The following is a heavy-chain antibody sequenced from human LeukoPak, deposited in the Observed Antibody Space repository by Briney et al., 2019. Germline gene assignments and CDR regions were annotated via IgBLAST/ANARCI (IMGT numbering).Heavy chain of an antibody. CDR1: GYSFSSYW. CDR2: IDPDDSFT. V-gene: IGHV5-10-1*01. Sequence: GESLNISCKGSGYSFSSYWISWVRQMPGKGLEWMARIDPDDSFTKYRPSLEGRVTISADKSLSTVYLQWSSLKASDTAIYYCARDGGGVSSWVSHWGQGTLVTVSS. D-gene: IGHD2-8*02. J-gene: IGHJ4*02. CDR3: ARDGGGVSSWVSH.